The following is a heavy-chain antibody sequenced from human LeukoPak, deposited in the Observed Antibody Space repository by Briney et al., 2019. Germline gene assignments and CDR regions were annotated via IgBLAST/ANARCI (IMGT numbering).Heavy chain of an antibody. CDR2: IWYDGSNK. CDR3: ALKGGHYYHFDA. Sequence: GGSLRLSCAASGFTFSSYGMHWVRQAPGKGLEWVAVIWYDGSNKYYADSVKGRFTISRDNSKDTLYLQMNSPRAEDTATYYCALKGGHYYHFDAWGQGTLVTVSS. D-gene: IGHD3-22*01. V-gene: IGHV3-33*01. CDR1: GFTFSSYG. J-gene: IGHJ4*02.